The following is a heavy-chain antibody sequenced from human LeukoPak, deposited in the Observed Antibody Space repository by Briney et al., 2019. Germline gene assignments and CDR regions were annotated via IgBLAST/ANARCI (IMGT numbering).Heavy chain of an antibody. V-gene: IGHV3-33*01. CDR1: GFTFRNHG. Sequence: GGSLRLSCEVSGFTFRNHGMYWVRQAPGKGLEWLSVIWYDGSNQYYADPVKGRFIISRDNSKNTLFLQMNSLRAEDTAVYFCARDIYSRYLDQWGQGTLVTVSS. CDR3: ARDIYSRYLDQ. D-gene: IGHD4-11*01. CDR2: IWYDGSNQ. J-gene: IGHJ4*02.